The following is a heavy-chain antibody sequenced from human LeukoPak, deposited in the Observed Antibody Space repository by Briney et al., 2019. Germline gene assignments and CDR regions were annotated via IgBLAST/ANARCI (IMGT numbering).Heavy chain of an antibody. V-gene: IGHV1-2*02. D-gene: IGHD3-9*01. CDR2: INPNSGGT. J-gene: IGHJ6*03. CDR3: ARGQDYDILTASYYYYMDV. CDR1: GYTFTDYY. Sequence: ASVKVSCKTSGYTFTDYYMHWVRQAPGQGLEWMGWINPNSGGTNFAQKFQGRVTMARDTSITTAYMELSWLTSDDTAVYYCARGQDYDILTASYYYYMDVWGKGTTVTVS.